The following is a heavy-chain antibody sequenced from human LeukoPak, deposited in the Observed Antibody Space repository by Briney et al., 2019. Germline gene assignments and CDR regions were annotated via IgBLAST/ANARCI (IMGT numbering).Heavy chain of an antibody. J-gene: IGHJ6*02. CDR3: VRGYSFGPYGMDV. D-gene: IGHD2-15*01. Sequence: PGGSLRLSCAASEFTVSSNYMSWVRQAPGKGLEWVSSIYSGGSTYYADSVKGRFTISRDNSKNMVYLQMSSLRAEDTAVYFCVRGYSFGPYGMDVWGQGTLVTVSS. CDR2: IYSGGST. V-gene: IGHV3-53*05. CDR1: EFTVSSNY.